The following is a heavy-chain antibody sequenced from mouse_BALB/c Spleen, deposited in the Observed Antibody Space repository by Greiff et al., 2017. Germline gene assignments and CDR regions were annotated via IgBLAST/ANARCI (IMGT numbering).Heavy chain of an antibody. D-gene: IGHD2-10*01. CDR3: SRSAYYGNYFYYAMDY. J-gene: IGHJ4*01. Sequence: LQQPGSELVRPGASVKLSCKASGYTFTSYWMHWVKQRHGQGLEWIGNIYPGSGSTNYDEKFKSKGTLTVDTSSSTAYMHLSSLTSEDSAVYYCSRSAYYGNYFYYAMDYWGQGTSVTVSS. CDR1: GYTFTSYW. V-gene: IGHV1S22*01. CDR2: IYPGSGST.